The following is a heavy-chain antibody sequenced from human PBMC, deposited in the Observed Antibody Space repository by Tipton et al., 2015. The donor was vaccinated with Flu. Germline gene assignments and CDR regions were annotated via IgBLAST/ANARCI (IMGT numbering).Heavy chain of an antibody. CDR1: GYSISSDYY. V-gene: IGHV4-38-2*02. J-gene: IGHJ5*02. Sequence: TLSLTCTVSGYSISSDYYWGWIRQPPGKGLEWIGNIYHTGSTYHNPSLKGRVALSVDRSKNQFSLKVISVTAADTAVYYCVRRDYSNYVSEPKNWFDPWGPGTLVTVSS. CDR3: VRRDYSNYVSEPKNWFDP. CDR2: IYHTGST. D-gene: IGHD4-11*01.